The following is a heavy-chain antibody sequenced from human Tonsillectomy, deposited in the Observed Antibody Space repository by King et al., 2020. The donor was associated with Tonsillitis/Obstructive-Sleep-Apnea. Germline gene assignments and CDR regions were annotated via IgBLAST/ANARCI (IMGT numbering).Heavy chain of an antibody. CDR2: IKQDGSEK. CDR3: VLEGLEGSGWYRGNDAFDI. V-gene: IGHV3-7*02. Sequence: VQLVESGGGLVQPGGSLRLSCAASGFTFSSYWMSWVRQAPGQGLEWVANIKQDGSEKYYVDSVKGRFTISRDNAKNSLYLQMNSLRAEDTAVYYCVLEGLEGSGWYRGNDAFDIWGQGTMVTVSS. J-gene: IGHJ3*02. D-gene: IGHD6-19*01. CDR1: GFTFSSYW.